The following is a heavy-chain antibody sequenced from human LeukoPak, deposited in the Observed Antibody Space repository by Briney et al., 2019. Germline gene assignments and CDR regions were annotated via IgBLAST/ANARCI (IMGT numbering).Heavy chain of an antibody. V-gene: IGHV4-59*01. J-gene: IGHJ4*02. D-gene: IGHD3-22*01. Sequence: SETLSLTCTVSGGSISSYYWVWIRQPPGKGLEWIGYIYYSGSTDYNPSLKSRVTISVDTSKNQFSLKLNSVTAADTAVYYCARGYYYQDYWGQGTLVTVSS. CDR3: ARGYYYQDY. CDR1: GGSISSYY. CDR2: IYYSGST.